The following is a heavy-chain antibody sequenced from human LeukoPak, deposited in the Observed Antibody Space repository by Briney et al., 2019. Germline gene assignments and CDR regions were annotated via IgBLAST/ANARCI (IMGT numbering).Heavy chain of an antibody. J-gene: IGHJ4*02. V-gene: IGHV3-11*04. D-gene: IGHD5-24*01. Sequence: SGGSLRLSCAASGFTFSDYYMSWIRQAPGKGLEWVSYISSSGSTIYYADSVKGRFTISRDNSKNTLYLQMNSLRAEDTAVYYCAKVDVEPPTFDYWGQGTLVTVSS. CDR2: ISSSGSTI. CDR3: AKVDVEPPTFDY. CDR1: GFTFSDYY.